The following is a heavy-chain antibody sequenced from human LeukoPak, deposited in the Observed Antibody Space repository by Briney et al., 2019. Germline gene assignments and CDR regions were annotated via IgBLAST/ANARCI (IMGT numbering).Heavy chain of an antibody. CDR3: ARFSPLVGAIDY. Sequence: GGSLRLSCAASGFTFSSYWMSWVRQAPGKGLEWVAHIKQDGSEKYYVDSVRGRFSISRDYAKNSLYLQMNSLRAEDTAVYYCARFSPLVGAIDYWGQGTLVTVSS. CDR1: GFTFSSYW. D-gene: IGHD1-26*01. J-gene: IGHJ4*02. V-gene: IGHV3-7*01. CDR2: IKQDGSEK.